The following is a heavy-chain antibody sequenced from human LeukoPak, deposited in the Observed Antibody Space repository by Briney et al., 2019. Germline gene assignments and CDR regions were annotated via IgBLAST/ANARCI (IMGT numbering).Heavy chain of an antibody. CDR1: GYTFTSYA. J-gene: IGHJ5*02. D-gene: IGHD6-19*01. CDR3: ARVSIAVAAHNWFDP. CDR2: INTNTGNP. Sequence: ASVKVSCKASGYTFTSYAMNWVRQAPGQGLEWMGWINTNTGNPTYAQGLTGRFVFSLDTSVSTAYLQISSLKAEDTAVYYCARVSIAVAAHNWFDPWGQGTLVTVSS. V-gene: IGHV7-4-1*02.